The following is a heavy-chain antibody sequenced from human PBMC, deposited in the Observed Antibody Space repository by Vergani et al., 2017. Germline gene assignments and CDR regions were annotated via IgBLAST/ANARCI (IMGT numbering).Heavy chain of an antibody. CDR3: AMRASGSSDY. D-gene: IGHD1-26*01. Sequence: QVQLVQSGAEVKKPGSSVKVSCKASGGTFSSYTISWVRQAPGQGLDWMGIINPSGGTTTYENRVQGRITMTRDTSTKTVYMDLSVLRSEDTAIYYCAMRASGSSDYWGQGTLVTVSP. CDR1: GGTFSSYT. V-gene: IGHV1-46*01. CDR2: INPSGGTT. J-gene: IGHJ4*02.